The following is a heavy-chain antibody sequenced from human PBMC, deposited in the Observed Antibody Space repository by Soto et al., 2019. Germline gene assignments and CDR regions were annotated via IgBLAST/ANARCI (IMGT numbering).Heavy chain of an antibody. CDR3: ANIVSTNFAY. D-gene: IGHD5-12*01. V-gene: IGHV4-31*04. Sequence: QVRLQESGPGLVKPSQTLSLTCTVSGGSISTNGHYWSWIRQPPGKGLEWIGYIYYSGSTYYNPSLKSRLTISVDTSNNQFSLSLSSVTAADTAVYYCANIVSTNFAYWGRGTLVTVSS. CDR2: IYYSGST. CDR1: GGSISTNGHY. J-gene: IGHJ4*02.